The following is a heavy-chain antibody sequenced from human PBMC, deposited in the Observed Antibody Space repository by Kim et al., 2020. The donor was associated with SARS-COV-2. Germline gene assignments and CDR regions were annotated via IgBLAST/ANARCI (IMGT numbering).Heavy chain of an antibody. D-gene: IGHD3-10*01. J-gene: IGHJ6*02. CDR3: ARENGYYGSGSYEGYGMDV. Sequence: ASVKVSCKASGYTFTGYYMHWVRQAPGQGLEWMGWINPNSGGTNYAQKFQGWVTMTRDTSISTAYMELSRLRSDDTAGYYCARENGYYGSGSYEGYGMDVWGQGTTVTVSS. V-gene: IGHV1-2*04. CDR2: INPNSGGT. CDR1: GYTFTGYY.